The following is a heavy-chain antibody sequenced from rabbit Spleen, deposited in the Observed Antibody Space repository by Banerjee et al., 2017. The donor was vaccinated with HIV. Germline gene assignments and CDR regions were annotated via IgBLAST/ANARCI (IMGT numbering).Heavy chain of an antibody. CDR1: GFTISSSYW. D-gene: IGHD1-1*01. V-gene: IGHV1S45*01. CDR3: VRARPYPFVL. CDR2: IHTTSGST. J-gene: IGHJ6*01. Sequence: QEQLVESGGGLVQPGASLTLTCTASGFTISSSYWICWVRQAPGKGLEWIACIHTTSGSTYYATWVNGRFTISSHDAQNTLYLQLRSLTAADTATYFCVRARPYPFVLWGPGTLVTVS.